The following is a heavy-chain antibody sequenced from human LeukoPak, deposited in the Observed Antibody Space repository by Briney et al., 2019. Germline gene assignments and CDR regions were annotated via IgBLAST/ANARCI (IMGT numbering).Heavy chain of an antibody. CDR1: GFTFSSYG. CDR2: ISGTGGNT. CDR3: ANHNIATFDY. V-gene: IGHV3-23*01. J-gene: IGHJ4*02. D-gene: IGHD2/OR15-2a*01. Sequence: PGGSLRLSCAASGFTFSSYGMHWVRQAPGKGLEWVSAISGTGGNTYYADSVKGRFTISRDNSKNTLHLQMNSLRAEDTAVYYCANHNIATFDYWGQGTLVTVSS.